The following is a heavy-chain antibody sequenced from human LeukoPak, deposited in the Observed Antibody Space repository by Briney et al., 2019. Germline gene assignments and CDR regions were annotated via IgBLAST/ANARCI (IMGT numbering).Heavy chain of an antibody. J-gene: IGHJ5*02. Sequence: KSSETLSLTCTVSGGSISSYYWSWIRQPPGKGLEWIGHIYYSGSTYYNPSLKSRVTISVDTSKNQFSLKLSSVTAADTAVYYCARDDFSVFDPWGQGTLVTVSS. CDR2: IYYSGST. V-gene: IGHV4-59*12. CDR1: GGSISSYY. D-gene: IGHD2-21*02. CDR3: ARDDFSVFDP.